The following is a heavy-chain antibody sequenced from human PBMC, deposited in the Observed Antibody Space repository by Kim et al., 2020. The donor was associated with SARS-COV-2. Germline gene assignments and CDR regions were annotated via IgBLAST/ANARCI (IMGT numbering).Heavy chain of an antibody. J-gene: IGHJ4*02. CDR2: IPNHGEIGART. V-gene: IGHV3-23*01. CDR3: TKGDRFIHFDS. D-gene: IGHD3-16*01. Sequence: GGSLRLSCTASGFAFSAYAMTWVRQAPGKGLEWVSSIPNHGEIGARTYYADSVKGRFSISRDNSKNTLYLQMNSLRAEDTAVYYCTKGDRFIHFDSWGQGTLVTVSS. CDR1: GFAFSAYA.